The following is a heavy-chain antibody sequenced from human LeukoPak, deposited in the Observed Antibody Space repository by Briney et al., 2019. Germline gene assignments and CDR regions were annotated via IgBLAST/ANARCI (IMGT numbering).Heavy chain of an antibody. J-gene: IGHJ3*02. V-gene: IGHV3-15*01. CDR3: TTELPLAYYDFWSGYYHDAFDI. Sequence: GGSLRLSCAASGFTFSNAWMSWVRQAPGKGLEWVGRIKSETDGGTTDYAAPVKGRFTISRDDSRNTLYLQMNSLKTEDTAVCYCTTELPLAYYDFWSGYYHDAFDIWGQGTMVTVSS. D-gene: IGHD3-3*01. CDR1: GFTFSNAW. CDR2: IKSETDGGTT.